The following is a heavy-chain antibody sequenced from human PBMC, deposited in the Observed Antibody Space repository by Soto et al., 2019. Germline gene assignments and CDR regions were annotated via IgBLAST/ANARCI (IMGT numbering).Heavy chain of an antibody. CDR2: ISWNSGSI. CDR3: AKTVAGKSYAFDI. D-gene: IGHD6-19*01. CDR1: GFTFDDYA. J-gene: IGHJ3*02. V-gene: IGHV3-9*01. Sequence: ESGGGLVQPGRSLRLSCAASGFTFDDYAMHWVRQAPGKGLEWVSGISWNSGSIGYADSVKGRFTISRDNAKNSLYLQMNSLRAEDTALYYCAKTVAGKSYAFDIWGQGTMVTVSS.